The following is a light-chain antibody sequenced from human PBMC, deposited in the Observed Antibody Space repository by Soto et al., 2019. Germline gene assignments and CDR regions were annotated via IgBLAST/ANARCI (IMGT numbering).Light chain of an antibody. CDR1: QSVSSN. J-gene: IGKJ4*01. Sequence: EIVMTQSPATLSLSPGERATLSCRASQSVSSNLVWYQQKPGQAPRLLIYGASTRATGIPARFSGSGSGTEFTLTISSLQSEDFAVYYCQQYNNWGAFGGGTKVEIK. CDR2: GAS. V-gene: IGKV3-15*01. CDR3: QQYNNWGA.